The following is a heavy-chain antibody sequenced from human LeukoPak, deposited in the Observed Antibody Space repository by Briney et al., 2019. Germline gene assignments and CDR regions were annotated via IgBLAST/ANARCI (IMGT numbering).Heavy chain of an antibody. CDR2: IWYDGSKK. Sequence: GTSLRLSCAASGFTFGDYGMHWVRQAPGKGLEWVAVIWYDGSKKYYAESVKGRFTISRDDSKNTLYLQMNSLRAEDTAVYYCARRDGDNDRGFDYWGQGTLVTVSS. D-gene: IGHD4-23*01. CDR1: GFTFGDYG. J-gene: IGHJ4*02. V-gene: IGHV3-33*01. CDR3: ARRDGDNDRGFDY.